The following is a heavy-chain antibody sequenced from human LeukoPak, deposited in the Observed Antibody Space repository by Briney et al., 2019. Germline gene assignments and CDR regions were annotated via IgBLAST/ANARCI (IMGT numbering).Heavy chain of an antibody. CDR3: ARDAYSSGWYWFDP. V-gene: IGHV4-61*08. D-gene: IGHD6-19*01. CDR1: GGSISSGGYS. Sequence: SETLSLTCAVSGGSISSGGYSWSWIRQPPGKGLEWIGYIYYSGSTNYNPSLKSRVTISVDTSKNQFSLKLSSVTAADTAVYYCARDAYSSGWYWFDPWGQGTLVTVSS. CDR2: IYYSGST. J-gene: IGHJ5*02.